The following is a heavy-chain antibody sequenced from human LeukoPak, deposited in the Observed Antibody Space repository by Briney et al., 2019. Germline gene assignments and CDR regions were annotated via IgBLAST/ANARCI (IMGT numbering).Heavy chain of an antibody. D-gene: IGHD5-12*01. Sequence: PGGSRRLSCAVSGLTFNSFAMNWVRKAPGKGLEWVSTISGSGGSTYYTDSVKGRFTISRDNSKNTVYLQMNSLRAEDTAVYYCAKTMGGYLPSAFDYWGQGTLVTVSS. J-gene: IGHJ4*02. CDR1: GLTFNSFA. CDR3: AKTMGGYLPSAFDY. CDR2: ISGSGGST. V-gene: IGHV3-23*01.